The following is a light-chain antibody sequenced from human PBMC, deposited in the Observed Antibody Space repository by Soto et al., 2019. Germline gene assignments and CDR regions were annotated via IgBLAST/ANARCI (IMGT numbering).Light chain of an antibody. Sequence: DIVMTQSPLSLPVTPGEPASISCRSSQSLLHSDRNNYLDWYLQKPGQSPQLLIYLGSNRASGVPDRFRGSGSGTDFTLKISRVEAEDVGIYYCMQALETQYTFGQGTKLEIK. CDR2: LGS. J-gene: IGKJ2*01. V-gene: IGKV2-28*01. CDR1: QSLLHSDRNNY. CDR3: MQALETQYT.